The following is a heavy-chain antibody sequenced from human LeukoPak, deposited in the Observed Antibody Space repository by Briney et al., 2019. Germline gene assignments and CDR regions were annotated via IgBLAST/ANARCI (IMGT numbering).Heavy chain of an antibody. D-gene: IGHD4-17*01. CDR2: IYSGGTT. Sequence: PGGSLRLSCAGSGFTFSSYGMHWVRQAPGEGLEWVSVIYSGGTTYYADSVKGRFTISRDNAKNSLYLQMNSLRAEDTAVYYCARRLRRNYFDYWGQGTLVTVSS. CDR1: GFTFSSYG. CDR3: ARRLRRNYFDY. J-gene: IGHJ4*02. V-gene: IGHV3-NL1*01.